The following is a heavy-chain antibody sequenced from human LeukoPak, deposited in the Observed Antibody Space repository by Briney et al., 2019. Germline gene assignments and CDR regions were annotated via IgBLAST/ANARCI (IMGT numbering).Heavy chain of an antibody. D-gene: IGHD6-6*01. CDR3: AKEHSSSSSDAFDA. CDR1: GFTVSSNY. J-gene: IGHJ3*01. Sequence: GGSLRLSCAASGFTVSSNYMSWVRQAPGKGLEWVSTIYSGTTTYYADSVKGRFTVSRDNSKNTLYLQMNSLRAEDTAVYYCAKEHSSSSSDAFDAWGKGQWSPSLQ. V-gene: IGHV3-53*01. CDR2: IYSGTTT.